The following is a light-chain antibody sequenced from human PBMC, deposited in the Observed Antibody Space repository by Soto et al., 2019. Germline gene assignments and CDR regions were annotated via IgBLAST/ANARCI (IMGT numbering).Light chain of an antibody. V-gene: IGKV3-15*01. CDR2: ATF. J-gene: IGKJ1*01. Sequence: EILLTQSPATLSVSPGERATLSCRASQSVSGNLAWYQQKPGQAPRLLIYATFTRATGIPARFSGSGSGTEFTLTISSLQSEDFAVYYCQQYNKRRTFGQGTKVDIK. CDR1: QSVSGN. CDR3: QQYNKRRT.